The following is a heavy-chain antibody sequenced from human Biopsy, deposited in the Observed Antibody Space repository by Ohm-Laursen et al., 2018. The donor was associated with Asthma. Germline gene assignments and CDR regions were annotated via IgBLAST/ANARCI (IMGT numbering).Heavy chain of an antibody. CDR1: GFTFSSSA. V-gene: IGHV3-23*01. D-gene: IGHD6-19*01. CDR3: AKDFRGIAVAGDRGFDY. J-gene: IGHJ4*02. Sequence: SLRLPCAASGFTFSSSAMSWVRQAPGKGRERISAITGSGGTTYYADSVRGRFTISRDNSKSTLFLQMDSLSAEDTTVYYCAKDFRGIAVAGDRGFDYWGQGTLVTVSS. CDR2: ITGSGGTT.